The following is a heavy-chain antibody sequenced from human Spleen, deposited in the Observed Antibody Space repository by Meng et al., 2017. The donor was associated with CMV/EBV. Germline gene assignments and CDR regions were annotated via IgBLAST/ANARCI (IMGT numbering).Heavy chain of an antibody. CDR1: DY. J-gene: IGHJ2*01. CDR2: IYYSATA. CDR3: ARAPQIYCISPDCYLPGEYFDL. V-gene: IGHV4-31*02. Sequence: DYRSWIRQHPGQALEWIGYIYYSATAHCSPSLKSRITVSANTSNNRFSLKMGSVTAADTAIYFCARAPQIYCISPDCYLPGEYFDLWGRGTLVTVSS. D-gene: IGHD2-2*01.